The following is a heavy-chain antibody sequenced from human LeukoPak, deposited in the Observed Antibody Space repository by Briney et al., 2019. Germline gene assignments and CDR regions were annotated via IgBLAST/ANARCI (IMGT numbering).Heavy chain of an antibody. CDR2: ISGSGVTT. CDR3: AKWGVGATSGRCDY. D-gene: IGHD1-26*01. V-gene: IGHV3-23*01. J-gene: IGHJ4*02. CDR1: GFTFSSYA. Sequence: GGSLRLSCAASGFTFSSYAMNWVRQAPGKGREWVSAISGSGVTTYYAGSVRGRFTISRDNSKNTLYLQMNSLRADDTAVYYCAKWGVGATSGRCDYWGQGTLVTVSS.